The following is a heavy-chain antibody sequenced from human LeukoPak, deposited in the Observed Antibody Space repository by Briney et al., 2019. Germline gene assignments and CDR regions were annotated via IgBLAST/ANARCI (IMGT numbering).Heavy chain of an antibody. J-gene: IGHJ5*02. CDR1: GYSFTSSW. CDR2: IDPSDSYT. D-gene: IGHD1-26*01. V-gene: IGHV5-10-1*01. CDR3: ARHGVGATGWFDP. Sequence: GESLKISCKGSGYSFTSSWISWVRQMPGKGLEWMGRIDPSDSYTNYSPSFQGHVTISADKSISTAYLQWSSLKASDTAMYYCARHGVGATGWFDPWGQGTLVTVSS.